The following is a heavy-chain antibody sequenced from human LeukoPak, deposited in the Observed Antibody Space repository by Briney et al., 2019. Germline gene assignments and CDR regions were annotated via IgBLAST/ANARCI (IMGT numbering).Heavy chain of an antibody. CDR2: IYSSGSA. V-gene: IGHV4-59*03. CDR3: ARLHASRAEEFDP. CDR1: GGSISGYY. D-gene: IGHD3-16*01. J-gene: IGHJ5*02. Sequence: PSETLSLTCTVSGGSISGYYWSWIRQPPGKGLEWTGYIYSSGSASYNPSLISRVTILVDTSKNQFSLTLTSVTAADTAVYYCARLHASRAEEFDPWGQGTLVTVSS.